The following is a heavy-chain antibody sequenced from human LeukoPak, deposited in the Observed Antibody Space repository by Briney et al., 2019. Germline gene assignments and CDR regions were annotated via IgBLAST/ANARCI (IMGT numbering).Heavy chain of an antibody. Sequence: SVRASCKASGGTFSSYAISWVRQAPGQGLEWMGGIIPIFGTANYAQKFQGRVTITTDESTSTAYMELSSLRSADTAVYYCAVDLTYYYDSSGVVFDYWGQGTLVTVSS. CDR1: GGTFSSYA. J-gene: IGHJ4*02. CDR3: AVDLTYYYDSSGVVFDY. V-gene: IGHV1-69*05. D-gene: IGHD3-22*01. CDR2: IIPIFGTA.